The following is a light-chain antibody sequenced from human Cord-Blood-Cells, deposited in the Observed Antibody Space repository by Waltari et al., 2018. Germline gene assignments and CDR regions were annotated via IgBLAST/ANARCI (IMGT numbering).Light chain of an antibody. CDR2: DVS. CDR3: CSYAGSYTWV. CDR1: SSYVVGYNH. Sequence: QSALPQPRSVSGSPGRSVTISCTGTSSYVVGYNHASWYQQHPGKAPKLIIYDVSKRPSGVPDRFSGSKSGNTASLTISGLQAENEADYYCCSYAGSYTWVFGGGTKLTVL. V-gene: IGLV2-11*01. J-gene: IGLJ3*02.